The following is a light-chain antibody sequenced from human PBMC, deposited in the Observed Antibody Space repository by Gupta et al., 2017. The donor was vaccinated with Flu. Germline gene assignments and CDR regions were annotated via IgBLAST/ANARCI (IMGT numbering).Light chain of an antibody. Sequence: TVTISCTRNSGDIASNFVKWYQQRPGSFPTTVIYKDYQRPSGVPDRFSGSIDSASNSASLTISGLMAEDEADYYCQSYDKTSVVFGGGTKLTVL. J-gene: IGLJ2*01. V-gene: IGLV6-57*01. CDR2: KDY. CDR1: SGDIASNF. CDR3: QSYDKTSVV.